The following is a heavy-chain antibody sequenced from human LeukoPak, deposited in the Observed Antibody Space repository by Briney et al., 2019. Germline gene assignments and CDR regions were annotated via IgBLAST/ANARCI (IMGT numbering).Heavy chain of an antibody. Sequence: SQTLSLTCAISGDSVSSNSAAWNWIRQSPSRGLEWLGRTYYRSKWYNDYAVSVKSRIAINPDTSKNQFSLQLNSVTPEDTAVYYCARASRAAAGTLVWFDPWGQGTLVTVSS. J-gene: IGHJ5*02. CDR1: GDSVSSNSAA. D-gene: IGHD6-13*01. CDR2: TYYRSKWYN. CDR3: ARASRAAAGTLVWFDP. V-gene: IGHV6-1*01.